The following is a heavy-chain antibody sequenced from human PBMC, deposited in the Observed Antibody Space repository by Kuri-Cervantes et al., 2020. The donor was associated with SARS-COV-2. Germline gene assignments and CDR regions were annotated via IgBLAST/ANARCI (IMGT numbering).Heavy chain of an antibody. V-gene: IGHV3-49*04. CDR3: TRDDFRSGYYSY. J-gene: IGHJ4*02. D-gene: IGHD3-3*01. CDR1: GFTFGDYA. CDR2: IRSKAYGGTT. Sequence: GGSLRLSGTASGFTFGDYAMSWVRQAQGKGLEWVGFIRSKAYGGTTEYAESVKGRFTISRDDSKSIAYLQMNSLKPEDTAVYYCTRDDFRSGYYSYWGQGTLVTVSS.